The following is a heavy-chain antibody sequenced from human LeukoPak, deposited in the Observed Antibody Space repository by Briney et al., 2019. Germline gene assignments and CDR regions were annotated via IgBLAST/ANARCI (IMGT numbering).Heavy chain of an antibody. J-gene: IGHJ5*02. V-gene: IGHV4-39*07. CDR2: IYYSGST. CDR1: GGSISSSSYY. D-gene: IGHD4/OR15-4a*01. CDR3: ARERSLTNWFDP. Sequence: PSETLSLTCTVSGGSISSSSYYWGWIRQPPGKRLEWIGSIYYSGSTYYNPSLKSRVTISVDTSKNQFSLKLSSVTAADTAVYYCARERSLTNWFDPWGQGTLVTVSS.